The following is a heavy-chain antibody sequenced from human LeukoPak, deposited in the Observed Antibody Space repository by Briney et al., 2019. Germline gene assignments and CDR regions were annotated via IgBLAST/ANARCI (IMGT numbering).Heavy chain of an antibody. Sequence: GGSLRLSCVASGFTFSSYNINWVRQAPGKGLKWVSYISSSSSTIHYADSVKGRFTISRDNAKNSLYLQMNSLRDEDTAVYYCARAVSGYIYGYGYWGQGTLVTVSS. D-gene: IGHD5-18*01. CDR1: GFTFSSYN. CDR2: ISSSSSTI. J-gene: IGHJ4*02. V-gene: IGHV3-48*02. CDR3: ARAVSGYIYGYGY.